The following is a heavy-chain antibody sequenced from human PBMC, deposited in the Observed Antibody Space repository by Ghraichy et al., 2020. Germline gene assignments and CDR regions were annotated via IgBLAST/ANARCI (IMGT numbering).Heavy chain of an antibody. CDR1: GGSIGREY. D-gene: IGHD1-26*01. CDR2: IYDSGRT. V-gene: IGHV4-59*08. CDR3: ARHQWVNPYFDY. J-gene: IGHJ4*02. Sequence: SETLSLTCTVSGGSIGREYWSWIRQPPGKGLEWIAFIYDSGRTNYNASLKSRVTISVDTSKNQFSLKLRSVTAADTAVYYCARHQWVNPYFDYWGQGTLVTVSS.